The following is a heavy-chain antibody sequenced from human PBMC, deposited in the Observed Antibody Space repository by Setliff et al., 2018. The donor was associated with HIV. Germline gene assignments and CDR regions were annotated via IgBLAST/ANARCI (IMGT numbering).Heavy chain of an antibody. CDR3: ARRGSSNFDSSRWFYYGLDV. D-gene: IGHD3-22*01. CDR2: IKQDGSEK. J-gene: IGHJ6*02. V-gene: IGHV3-7*01. Sequence: PGGSLRLSCVASGITFSSYWMSWVRQAPGKGLEWVATIKQDGSEKYYVDSVKGRFTISRDNAKNSLYLQMNSLRAEDTALYYCARRGSSNFDSSRWFYYGLDVWGQGTTVTVSS. CDR1: GITFSSYW.